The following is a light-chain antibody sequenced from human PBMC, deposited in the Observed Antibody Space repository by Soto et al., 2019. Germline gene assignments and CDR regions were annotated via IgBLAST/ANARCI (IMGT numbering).Light chain of an antibody. J-gene: IGKJ2*01. CDR1: QSINREF. V-gene: IGKV3-20*01. CDR3: QQYGDSPAYT. Sequence: EIILTQSPGTLSVSPGERATLSCRGSQSINREFLAWYQQKPGQAPRLLMFQTSSRASGVPDRFSGSGSGTDFTLTITGLEPEDSAVYCCQQYGDSPAYTFGQGTKLEI. CDR2: QTS.